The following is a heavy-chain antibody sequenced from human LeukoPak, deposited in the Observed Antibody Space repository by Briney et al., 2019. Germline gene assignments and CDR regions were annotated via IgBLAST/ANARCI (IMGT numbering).Heavy chain of an antibody. V-gene: IGHV4-59*08. D-gene: IGHD6-13*01. J-gene: IGHJ4*02. CDR3: ARLEYSSSWYLSY. CDR2: IYYSGST. CDR1: GGSISSYY. Sequence: SETLSLTCTVSGGSISSYYWSWIRQPPGKGLDWIGYIYYSGSTNSNPSLKSRVTISVDTSKNQFSPKLSSVTAADTAVYYCARLEYSSSWYLSYWGQGTLVTVSS.